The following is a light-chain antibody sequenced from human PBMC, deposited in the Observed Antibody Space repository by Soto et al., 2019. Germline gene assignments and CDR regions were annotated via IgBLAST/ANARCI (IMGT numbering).Light chain of an antibody. CDR1: RSDVGTYNS. CDR2: DVN. V-gene: IGLV2-11*01. CDR3: YSYTGTYTHYV. J-gene: IGLJ1*01. Sequence: QSALTQPRSVSGSPGHSVTISCTGTRSDVGTYNSVSWYQQHTGKAPKLVIYDVNKRHTVPTNRNSGTKSGNTASLTISGLKAEDKADYYSYSYTGTYTHYVFRTVTKVTVL.